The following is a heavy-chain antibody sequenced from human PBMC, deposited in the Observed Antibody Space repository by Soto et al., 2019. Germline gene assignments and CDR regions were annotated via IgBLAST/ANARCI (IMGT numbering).Heavy chain of an antibody. CDR2: INAGNGNT. D-gene: IGHD2-21*02. CDR3: ARDLDCGGDCYPPTAWFDP. V-gene: IGHV1-3*01. Sequence: GASVKVSCKASGYTFTSNAIHWVRQAPRQRLDWMGWINAGNGNTKYSQKFQGRVTITRDTSASTVYMELSSLRSEDTAVYYCARDLDCGGDCYPPTAWFDPWGQGTLVTVCS. J-gene: IGHJ5*02. CDR1: GYTFTSNA.